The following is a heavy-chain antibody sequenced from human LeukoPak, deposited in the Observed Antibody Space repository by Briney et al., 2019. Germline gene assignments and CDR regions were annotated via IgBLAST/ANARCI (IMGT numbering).Heavy chain of an antibody. D-gene: IGHD3-9*01. CDR3: AKTVRYFDWLLSPFDY. CDR2: ISYDGSNK. Sequence: GGSLRLSCAASGFTFSSDGMHSVGQAPGKGLEGVAVISYDGSNKYYADSVKGRFTISRDNSKNTLYLQMNSLRAEDTAVYYCAKTVRYFDWLLSPFDYWGQGTLVTVSS. V-gene: IGHV3-30*18. J-gene: IGHJ4*02. CDR1: GFTFSSDG.